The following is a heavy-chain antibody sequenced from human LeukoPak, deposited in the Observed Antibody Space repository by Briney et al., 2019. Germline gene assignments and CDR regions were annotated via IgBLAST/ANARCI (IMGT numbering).Heavy chain of an antibody. CDR1: GYTFSSHG. CDR2: IWYDGGKR. J-gene: IGHJ6*04. CDR3: VRDRAPWGGALGGAKGMDV. Sequence: PGGSLRLSCAASGYTFSSHGLHWVRQAPGKGLEWVAVIWYDGGKRYYADSVKGRFTVSKDNSKNTLDLQMNSLRVEDTAVYYCVRDRAPWGGALGGAKGMDVWGEGTTVTVSS. V-gene: IGHV3-33*01. D-gene: IGHD3-10*01.